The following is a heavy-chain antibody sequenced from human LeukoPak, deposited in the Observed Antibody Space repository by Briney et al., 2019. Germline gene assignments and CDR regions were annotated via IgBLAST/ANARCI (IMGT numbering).Heavy chain of an antibody. CDR1: GGSFSDYW. Sequence: PSETLSLTCAVYGGSFSDYWWTWIRQSPGKGLEWIGEVNHSGRTNYNPSLKSRVSISVDRSKKQFSLKLSSVTAADTAVYYCARVPYSSSHFDYWGQGTPVTVSS. D-gene: IGHD6-6*01. CDR3: ARVPYSSSHFDY. CDR2: VNHSGRT. J-gene: IGHJ4*02. V-gene: IGHV4-34*01.